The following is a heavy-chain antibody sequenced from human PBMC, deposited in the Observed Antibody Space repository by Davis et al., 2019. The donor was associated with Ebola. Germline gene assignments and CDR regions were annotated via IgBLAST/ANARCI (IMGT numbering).Heavy chain of an antibody. J-gene: IGHJ3*01. Sequence: PGGSLSLSCAVSGFTFSNYWMSWVRQAPGKGLEWVAHIKEDGSVKSYVDSVKGRFTISRDNARNSLYLQINSLSAEDTAVYYCARNKLGVIGFDVWGQGTMVTVSS. V-gene: IGHV3-7*03. CDR2: IKEDGSVK. CDR1: GFTFSNYW. D-gene: IGHD3-10*01. CDR3: ARNKLGVIGFDV.